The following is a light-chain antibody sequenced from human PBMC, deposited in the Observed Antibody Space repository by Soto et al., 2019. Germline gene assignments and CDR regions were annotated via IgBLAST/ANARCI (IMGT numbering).Light chain of an antibody. CDR2: DDS. CDR3: QVWDSSSDHRGV. CDR1: NIGSKS. J-gene: IGLJ3*02. V-gene: IGLV3-21*02. Sequence: SYELTQPPSVSVAPGQTARITCGGNNIGSKSVHWYQQKPGQAPVLVVYDDSDRPSGIPERFSGSNSGNTATLTISRVEAGDEADDYCQVWDSSSDHRGVFGGGTKVTVL.